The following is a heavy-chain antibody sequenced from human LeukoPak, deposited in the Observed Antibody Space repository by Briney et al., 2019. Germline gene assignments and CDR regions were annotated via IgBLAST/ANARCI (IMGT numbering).Heavy chain of an antibody. D-gene: IGHD1-1*01. CDR1: GGSISSGGYY. CDR3: ARARLLAPGYV. Sequence: SETLSLTCTVSGGSISSGGYYWSWIRQPPGKGLEWVGYIYHSGSTYYNPSLKSRVTISVDRSKNQFSLKLSSVTAADTAVYYCARARLLAPGYVWGQGTLVTVSS. J-gene: IGHJ4*02. CDR2: IYHSGST. V-gene: IGHV4-30-2*01.